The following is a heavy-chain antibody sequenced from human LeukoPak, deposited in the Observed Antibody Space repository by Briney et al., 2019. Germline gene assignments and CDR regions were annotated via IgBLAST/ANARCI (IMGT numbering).Heavy chain of an antibody. CDR2: ISSSSGTI. CDR1: GFTFSSYS. Sequence: GGSLRLSCAASGFTFSSYSMNWVRQAPGKGLEWVSYISSSSGTIYYGDSVKGRFTISRDNAKNSLYLQMNSLRAEDTAVYYCARDYGLYWGQGTLVTVSS. V-gene: IGHV3-48*01. D-gene: IGHD3-10*01. CDR3: ARDYGLY. J-gene: IGHJ4*02.